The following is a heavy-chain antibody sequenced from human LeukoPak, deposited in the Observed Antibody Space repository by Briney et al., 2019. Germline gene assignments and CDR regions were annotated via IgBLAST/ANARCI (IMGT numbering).Heavy chain of an antibody. CDR3: ARREILYAMDV. V-gene: IGHV4-59*08. CDR1: GGSISSYY. D-gene: IGHD3-10*01. CDR2: IYYSGST. J-gene: IGHJ6*02. Sequence: SETLSLTCTVSGGSISSYYWSWIRQPPGKGLEWIGYIYYSGSTNYNPSLKSRVTISVDTSKNQFSLKLSSVTAADTAVYYCARREILYAMDVWGQGTTVTVSS.